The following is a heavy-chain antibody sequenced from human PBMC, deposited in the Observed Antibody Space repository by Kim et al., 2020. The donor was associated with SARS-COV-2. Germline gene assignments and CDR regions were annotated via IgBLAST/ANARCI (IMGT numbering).Heavy chain of an antibody. CDR2: ITKSSTTI. V-gene: IGHV3-48*02. Sequence: GGSLRLSCATSGFTFSAYDMNWVRQAPGKGLEWLSFITKSSTTIYYADSVEGRFTISRDNAKNSLFLKMNSLRDEDTALYYCVRDRMGGAFDMWGQGTMVTVSS. D-gene: IGHD3-16*01. J-gene: IGHJ3*02. CDR1: GFTFSAYD. CDR3: VRDRMGGAFDM.